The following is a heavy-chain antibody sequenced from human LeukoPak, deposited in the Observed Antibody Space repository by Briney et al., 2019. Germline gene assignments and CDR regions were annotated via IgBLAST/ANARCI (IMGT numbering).Heavy chain of an antibody. Sequence: PSETLSLTCAVYGGSFSGYYWSWIRQPPGKGLEWIGEINHSGSTNYNPSLKSRVTISVDTSKNQFSLKLSSVTAADTAVYYCARVVYVWGGYRYNEINWFDPWGQGTLVTVSS. V-gene: IGHV4-34*01. CDR1: GGSFSGYY. J-gene: IGHJ5*02. CDR3: ARVVYVWGGYRYNEINWFDP. D-gene: IGHD3-16*02. CDR2: INHSGST.